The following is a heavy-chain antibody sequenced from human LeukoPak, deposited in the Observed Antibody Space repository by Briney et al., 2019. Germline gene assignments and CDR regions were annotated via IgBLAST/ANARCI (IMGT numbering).Heavy chain of an antibody. Sequence: GGSLRLSCAASGFTFTNAWMSWVRQAPGKGLECVGRIKSKSDGGTTGYAAPVKGRFTISRDDSENMLYLQMNSLKTEDTALYYCTTDDYSDWGQGTLVTVSS. V-gene: IGHV3-15*01. D-gene: IGHD4-11*01. CDR3: TTDDYSD. CDR2: IKSKSDGGTT. J-gene: IGHJ4*02. CDR1: GFTFTNAW.